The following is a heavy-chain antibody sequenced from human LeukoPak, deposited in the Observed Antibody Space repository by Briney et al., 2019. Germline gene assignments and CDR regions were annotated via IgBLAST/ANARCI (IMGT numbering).Heavy chain of an antibody. J-gene: IGHJ4*02. Sequence: SQTLSLTCAISGDSVSSDTAARNWIRQSPSRGLEWLGRTYYRSKWYNDSAVSVKSRITINPDTSRNQFSLQLNSVTPEDTAVYYCARGIARIVVVPAANSVDYWGQGTLVTVSS. CDR3: ARGIARIVVVPAANSVDY. CDR1: GDSVSSDTAA. D-gene: IGHD2-2*01. CDR2: TYYRSKWYN. V-gene: IGHV6-1*01.